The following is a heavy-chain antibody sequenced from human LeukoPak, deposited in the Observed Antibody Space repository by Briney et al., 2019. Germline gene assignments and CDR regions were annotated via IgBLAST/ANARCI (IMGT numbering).Heavy chain of an antibody. V-gene: IGHV3-23*01. CDR1: GFTFSGYA. J-gene: IGHJ4*02. CDR2: ISGSGGST. Sequence: GGSLRLSCAASGFTFSGYAMSWVRQVPGKGLEWVSGISGSGGSTYYADSVKGRLTISRDNSKNTLYLQMNSLRAEDTAVYYCAKGRYYGSGKWGYFEYWGQGTLVTVSS. D-gene: IGHD3-10*01. CDR3: AKGRYYGSGKWGYFEY.